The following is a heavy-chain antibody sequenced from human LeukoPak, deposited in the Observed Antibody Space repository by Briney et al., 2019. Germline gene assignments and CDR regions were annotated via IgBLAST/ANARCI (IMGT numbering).Heavy chain of an antibody. J-gene: IGHJ4*02. Sequence: GGSLRLSCAASGFTFSSYAMSWVRQAPGKGLEWVSAISGSGGSTYYADSVKGRFTISRDNARNSLFLQMNSLRAEDTAVYYCARGDGYYFGFWGQGTPVTVSS. V-gene: IGHV3-23*01. CDR3: ARGDGYYFGF. CDR2: ISGSGGST. CDR1: GFTFSSYA.